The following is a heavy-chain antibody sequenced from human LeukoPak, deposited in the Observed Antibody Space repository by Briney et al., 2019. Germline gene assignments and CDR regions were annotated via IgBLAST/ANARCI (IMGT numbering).Heavy chain of an antibody. CDR1: GFTFDDYT. Sequence: GGSLRLSCAASGFTFDDYTMHWVRQAPGKGLEWVSLITRDGGSTFYADSVKGRFTISRGNSKNSLSLQMNSLRSEDTALYYCATERQKYFDYWGQGTLVTVSS. V-gene: IGHV3-43*01. CDR3: ATERQKYFDY. J-gene: IGHJ4*02. CDR2: ITRDGGST.